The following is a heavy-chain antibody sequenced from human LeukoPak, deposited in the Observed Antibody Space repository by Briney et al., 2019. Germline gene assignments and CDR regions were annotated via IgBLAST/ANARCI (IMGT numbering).Heavy chain of an antibody. V-gene: IGHV1-69*13. CDR1: GYTFTSYY. CDR2: IIPIFGTA. J-gene: IGHJ6*02. Sequence: GASVKVSCKASGYTFTSYYMHWVRQAPGQGLEWMGGIIPIFGTANYAQKFQGRVTITADESTSTAYMELSSLRSEDTAVYYCARDGGGYCSSTSCYGPHLTYYYYDMDVWGQGTTVTVSS. D-gene: IGHD2-2*01. CDR3: ARDGGGYCSSTSCYGPHLTYYYYDMDV.